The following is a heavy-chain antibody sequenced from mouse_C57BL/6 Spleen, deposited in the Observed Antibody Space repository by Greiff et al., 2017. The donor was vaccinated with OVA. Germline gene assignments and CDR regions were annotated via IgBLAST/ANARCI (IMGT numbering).Heavy chain of an antibody. Sequence: QVQLQQPGAELVKPGASVKLSCKASGYTFTSYWMHWVKQRPGRGLEWIGRIDPNSGGTKYNEKFKSKATLTVDKPSSTAYMQLSSLTSEDSAVYYCARGKFITTVVAYYAMDYWGQGTSVTVSS. D-gene: IGHD1-1*01. J-gene: IGHJ4*01. V-gene: IGHV1-72*01. CDR2: IDPNSGGT. CDR1: GYTFTSYW. CDR3: ARGKFITTVVAYYAMDY.